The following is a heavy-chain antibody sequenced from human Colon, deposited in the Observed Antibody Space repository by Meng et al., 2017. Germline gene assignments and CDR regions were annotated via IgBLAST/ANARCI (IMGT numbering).Heavy chain of an antibody. V-gene: IGHV4-4*02. CDR3: ARHGGYYQDF. CDR2: IDHRGSA. Sequence: VQLRVVVPRPVKLSAPLSLSFSVSGASVSVSSYWRWLRQPPGRGLEWIEQIDHRGSAYYRPSLNSRVTMSLDKSRNQFSLRLTSVTAADTAVYYCARHGGYYQDFWGQGTLVTVSS. J-gene: IGHJ4*02. D-gene: IGHD4-23*01. CDR1: GASVSVSSY.